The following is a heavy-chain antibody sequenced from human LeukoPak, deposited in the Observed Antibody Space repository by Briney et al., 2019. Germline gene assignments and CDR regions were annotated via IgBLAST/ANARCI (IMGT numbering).Heavy chain of an antibody. CDR1: GGSISSSSYY. CDR3: ARAPSSITMIVVAPVGAFDI. D-gene: IGHD3-22*01. CDR2: IYYSGST. J-gene: IGHJ3*02. V-gene: IGHV4-39*07. Sequence: SETLSLTCTVSGGSISSSSYYWGWIRQPPGKGLEWIGSIYYSGSTYYNPSLKSRVTISVDTSKNQFSLKLSSVTAADTAVYYCARAPSSITMIVVAPVGAFDIWGQGTMVTVSS.